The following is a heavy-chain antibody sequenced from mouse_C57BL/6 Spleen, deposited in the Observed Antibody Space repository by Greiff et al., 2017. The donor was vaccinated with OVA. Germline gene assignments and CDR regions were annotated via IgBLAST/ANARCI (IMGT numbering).Heavy chain of an antibody. V-gene: IGHV3-8*01. J-gene: IGHJ3*01. CDR1: GYSFTSDY. CDR2: ISYSGST. CDR3: ARAYDYDEGWFAY. Sequence: EVQLQESGPGLVKPSQTLSLTCSVTGYSFTSDYWNWIRKFPGNKLEYMGYISYSGSTYYNPSLKSRISINRDTSKNQYYLQLNSVTTEDTATYYCARAYDYDEGWFAYWGQGTLVTVSA. D-gene: IGHD2-4*01.